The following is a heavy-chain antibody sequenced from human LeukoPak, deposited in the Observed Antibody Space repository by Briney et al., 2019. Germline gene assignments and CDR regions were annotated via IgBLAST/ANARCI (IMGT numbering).Heavy chain of an antibody. J-gene: IGHJ4*02. Sequence: GGSLRLSCAASGFTFSSYSMNWVRQAPGKGLEWVSSISSSSSYIYYADSVQGRFTISRDNAKNSLYLQMNSLRAEDTAVYYCARSSSGYGTRFDYWGQGTLVTVSS. V-gene: IGHV3-21*01. CDR2: ISSSSSYI. D-gene: IGHD5-12*01. CDR3: ARSSSGYGTRFDY. CDR1: GFTFSSYS.